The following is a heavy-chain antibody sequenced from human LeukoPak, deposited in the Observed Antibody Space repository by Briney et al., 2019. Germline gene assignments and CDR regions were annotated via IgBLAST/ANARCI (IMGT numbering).Heavy chain of an antibody. Sequence: GGSLRLSCAASGFTFSSYGMHWVRQAPGKGLEWVAVISYDGSNKYYADSVKGRFTISRDNSKNTLYLQMNSLRAEDTAVYYCARVPDYGDSYAYGDWGQGTLVTVSS. CDR2: ISYDGSNK. J-gene: IGHJ4*02. D-gene: IGHD4-17*01. V-gene: IGHV3-30*03. CDR3: ARVPDYGDSYAYGD. CDR1: GFTFSSYG.